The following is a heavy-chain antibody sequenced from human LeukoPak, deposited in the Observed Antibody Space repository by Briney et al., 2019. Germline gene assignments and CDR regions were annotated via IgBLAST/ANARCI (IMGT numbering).Heavy chain of an antibody. CDR3: AKVWSFSSGWYNY. J-gene: IGHJ4*02. V-gene: IGHV3-23*01. Sequence: GGSLRLSCAASGFTFSSYAMGWVRQAPGKGLEWVSAISGSGGSTYYADSVKGRFTISRDNSKNTLYLQMNSLRAEDTAVYYCAKVWSFSSGWYNYWGQGTLVTVSS. CDR2: ISGSGGST. CDR1: GFTFSSYA. D-gene: IGHD6-19*01.